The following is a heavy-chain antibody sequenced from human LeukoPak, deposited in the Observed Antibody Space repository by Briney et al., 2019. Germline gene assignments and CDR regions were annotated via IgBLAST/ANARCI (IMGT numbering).Heavy chain of an antibody. CDR3: AKDGAGGDAGLDYFDY. CDR2: IWYDGSNK. D-gene: IGHD3-16*01. V-gene: IGHV3-33*06. J-gene: IGHJ4*02. CDR1: GFTFSSYG. Sequence: GGSLRLSCAASGFTFSSYGMHWVRQAPGKGLEWVAVIWYDGSNKYYADSVKGRFTISRDNSKNTLYLQMNSLRAEDTAVYYCAKDGAGGDAGLDYFDYWGQGTLVTVSS.